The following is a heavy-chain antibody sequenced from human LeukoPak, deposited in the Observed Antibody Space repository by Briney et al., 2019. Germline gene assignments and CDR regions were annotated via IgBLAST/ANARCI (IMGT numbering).Heavy chain of an antibody. V-gene: IGHV3-11*01. J-gene: IGHJ3*02. CDR2: ISSSGSTI. D-gene: IGHD6-19*01. CDR3: AKRYNSGWNDAFDI. Sequence: GGSLRLSCAASGFTFSDYYMSWIRQAPGKGLEWVSYISSSGSTIYYADSVKGRFTISRDNAKNSLYLQMNSLRAEDTAVYYCAKRYNSGWNDAFDIWGQGTMVTVSS. CDR1: GFTFSDYY.